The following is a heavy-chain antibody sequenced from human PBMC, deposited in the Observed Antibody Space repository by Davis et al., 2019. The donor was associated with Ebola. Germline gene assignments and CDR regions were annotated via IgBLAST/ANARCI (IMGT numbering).Heavy chain of an antibody. V-gene: IGHV1-2*02. CDR2: INPNSGGT. Sequence: ASVKVSCKASGYTFTVYFINWVRQAPGQGPEWMGWINPNSGGTNYAQKFQGRVTMTRDTSISTAYMELSRLRSDDTAVYYCARGPAAATKYNWFDPWGQGTLVTVSS. D-gene: IGHD6-13*01. CDR3: ARGPAAATKYNWFDP. J-gene: IGHJ5*02. CDR1: GYTFTVYF.